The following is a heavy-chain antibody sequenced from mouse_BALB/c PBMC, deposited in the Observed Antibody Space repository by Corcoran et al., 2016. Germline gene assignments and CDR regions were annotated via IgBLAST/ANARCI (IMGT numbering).Heavy chain of an antibody. Sequence: QVTLKESGPGILQPSQTLSLTCSFSGFSLSTSGMGVSWIRQPSGKGLEWLAHIYWDDDKRYNPSLKSRLTISKDTSRNQVFLKITRVDTADTATYYCARRKVYGGAMDYWGQGTSVIVSS. V-gene: IGHV8-12*01. CDR1: GFSLSTSGMG. D-gene: IGHD1-1*02. CDR2: IYWDDDK. J-gene: IGHJ4*01. CDR3: ARRKVYGGAMDY.